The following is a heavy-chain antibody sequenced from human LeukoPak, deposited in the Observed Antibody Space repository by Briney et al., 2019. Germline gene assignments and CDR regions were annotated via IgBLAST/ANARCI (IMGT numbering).Heavy chain of an antibody. Sequence: GGSLRLSCAASGFTFSSYAMSWVRQAPGKGLEWVSAISGSGGSTYYADSVKGRFTISRDNSKNTLYLQMNSLRAEDTAVYYCAKEGVVVPAAPPDAFDIWGQGTMVTVSS. CDR2: ISGSGGST. CDR3: AKEGVVVPAAPPDAFDI. V-gene: IGHV3-23*01. J-gene: IGHJ3*02. D-gene: IGHD2-2*01. CDR1: GFTFSSYA.